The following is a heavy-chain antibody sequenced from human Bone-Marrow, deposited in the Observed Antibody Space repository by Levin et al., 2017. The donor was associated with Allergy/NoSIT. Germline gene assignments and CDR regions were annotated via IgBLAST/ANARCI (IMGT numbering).Heavy chain of an antibody. J-gene: IGHJ4*02. Sequence: SETLSLTCTVSGGSISSSSFNWGWIRQPPGKGLEWIGSLYYSKNTYYNPSLKSRVTISVDTSKNQFSLNLRSVAAADTAAYYCARHFGSGTEYYFDYWGQGTQVTVSS. CDR2: LYYSKNT. CDR1: GGSISSSSFN. D-gene: IGHD3-10*01. V-gene: IGHV4-39*01. CDR3: ARHFGSGTEYYFDY.